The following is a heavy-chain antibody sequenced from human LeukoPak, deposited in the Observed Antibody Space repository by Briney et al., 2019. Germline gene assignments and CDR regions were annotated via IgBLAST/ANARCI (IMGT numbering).Heavy chain of an antibody. CDR3: ARVRWELDYDAFDI. D-gene: IGHD1-26*01. CDR1: GFTFSSYS. V-gene: IGHV3-21*01. Sequence: RGSLRLSCAASGFTFSSYSMNWVRQAPGKGLEWVSSISSSSSYIYYADSVKGRFTISRDNAKNSLYLQMNSLRAEDTAVYYCARVRWELDYDAFDIWGQGTMVTVSS. CDR2: ISSSSSYI. J-gene: IGHJ3*02.